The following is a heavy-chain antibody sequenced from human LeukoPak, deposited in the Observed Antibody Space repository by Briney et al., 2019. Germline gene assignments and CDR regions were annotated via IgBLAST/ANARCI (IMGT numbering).Heavy chain of an antibody. V-gene: IGHV1-46*01. D-gene: IGHD3-9*01. CDR3: ARSNYDILTGYQSTFDY. CDR2: INPSGGST. CDR1: GYTFTSYY. J-gene: IGHJ4*02. Sequence: ASVKVSCKASGYTFTSYYMHWVRQAPGQGLEWMGIINPSGGSTSYAQKFQGRVTMTRDTSTSTAYMELRSLRSDDTAVYYCARSNYDILTGYQSTFDYWGQGTLVTVSS.